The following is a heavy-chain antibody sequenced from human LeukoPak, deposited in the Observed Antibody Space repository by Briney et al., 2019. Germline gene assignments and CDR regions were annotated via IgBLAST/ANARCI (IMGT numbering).Heavy chain of an antibody. CDR2: INHSGST. V-gene: IGHV4-34*01. CDR3: ARGGRPGGIDY. CDR1: GGSFSGYY. J-gene: IGHJ4*02. D-gene: IGHD1-26*01. Sequence: SETLSLTCAVYGGSFSGYYWSWIRQPPGKGLEWIGEINHSGSTNYNPSLKSRVTISVDTSKNQFSLKLSSVTAADTAVYYCARGGRPGGIDYWGQGTLVTASS.